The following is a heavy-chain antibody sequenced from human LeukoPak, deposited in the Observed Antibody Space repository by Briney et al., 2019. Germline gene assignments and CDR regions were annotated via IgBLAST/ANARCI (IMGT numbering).Heavy chain of an antibody. CDR3: AKGVAYTRGITTYDY. V-gene: IGHV3-23*01. D-gene: IGHD3-16*01. CDR2: ISGSSGST. Sequence: GGSLRLSCAASGFTFSSYAMSWVRQAPGKGLEWVSAISGSSGSTYYADSVKGRFTISRDNSKNTLYLQMNSLRAEDTAVYYCAKGVAYTRGITTYDYWGQGTLVTVSS. CDR1: GFTFSSYA. J-gene: IGHJ4*02.